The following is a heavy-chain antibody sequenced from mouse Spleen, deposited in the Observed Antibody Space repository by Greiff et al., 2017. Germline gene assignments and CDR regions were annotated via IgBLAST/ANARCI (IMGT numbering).Heavy chain of an antibody. CDR3: ARSNYYGSSYRAMDY. CDR1: GYTFTSYW. D-gene: IGHD1-1*01. V-gene: IGHV1-7*01. CDR2: INPSSGYT. Sequence: VQLQQSGAELAKPGASVKLSCKASGYTFTSYWMHWVKQRPGQGLEWIGYINPSSGYTKYNQKFKYKATLTADKSSSTAYMQLSSLTYEDSAVYYCARSNYYGSSYRAMDYWGQGTSVTVSS. J-gene: IGHJ4*01.